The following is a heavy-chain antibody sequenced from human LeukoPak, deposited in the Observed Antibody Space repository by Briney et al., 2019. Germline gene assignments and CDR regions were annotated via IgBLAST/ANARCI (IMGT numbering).Heavy chain of an antibody. D-gene: IGHD6-13*01. CDR2: ISGSGGTT. CDR1: GFTFSDYA. J-gene: IGHJ4*02. CDR3: ARISSSWFFDF. Sequence: PGGSLRLSCAASGFTFSDYAMSWVRQAPGKGLEWVSTISGSGGTTYYADSVKGRFTISRDNSKNTLYLQMDTLRADDTAVYYCARISSSWFFDFWGQGTLVTGSS. V-gene: IGHV3-23*01.